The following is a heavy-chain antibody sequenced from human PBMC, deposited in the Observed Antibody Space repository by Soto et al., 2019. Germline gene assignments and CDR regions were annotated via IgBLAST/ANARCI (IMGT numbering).Heavy chain of an antibody. CDR1: GASLSRYY. J-gene: IGHJ5*02. CDR2: IYATGDT. Sequence: TSETLSLTCNVSGASLSRYYWSWIRQPPGKGLEWIGRIYATGDTDYNPSLKSRISMSVDMSKKQFSLTLRSVTAADTAIYYCVRDGTKNLRDRFEPWGRGILVTVSS. V-gene: IGHV4-4*07. CDR3: VRDGTKNLRDRFEP. D-gene: IGHD1-26*01.